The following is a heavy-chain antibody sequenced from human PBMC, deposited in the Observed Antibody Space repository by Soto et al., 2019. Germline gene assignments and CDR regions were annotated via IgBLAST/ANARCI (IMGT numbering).Heavy chain of an antibody. CDR1: GGSISSYY. J-gene: IGHJ4*02. CDR2: IYYSGST. V-gene: IGHV4-59*01. CDR3: ARDRPYSSSWYDY. D-gene: IGHD6-13*01. Sequence: PSETLSLTCTVSGGSISSYYWSWIRQPPGKGLEWIGYIYYSGSTNYNPSLKSRVTISVDTSKNQFSLKLSSVTAADTAVYYCARDRPYSSSWYDYWGQGTLVTVSS.